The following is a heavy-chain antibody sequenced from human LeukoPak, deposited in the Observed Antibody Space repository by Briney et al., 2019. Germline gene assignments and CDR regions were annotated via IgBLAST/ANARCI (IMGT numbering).Heavy chain of an antibody. CDR1: GFTFSPSG. CDR2: ITGNSRYI. V-gene: IGHV3-21*01. D-gene: IGHD6-19*01. Sequence: GGSLRLSCVGSGFTFSPSGLDWVRQAPGKGLEWVSSITGNSRYIHYADSVKGRFTISRDNAKNSLYLQMNSLRAEDTAVYYCVRELHGSDRVYYFDFWGQGTLVTVSS. J-gene: IGHJ4*02. CDR3: VRELHGSDRVYYFDF.